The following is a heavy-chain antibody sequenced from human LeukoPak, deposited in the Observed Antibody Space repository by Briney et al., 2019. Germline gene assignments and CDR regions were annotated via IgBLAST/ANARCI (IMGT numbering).Heavy chain of an antibody. Sequence: SETLSLTCTVSGGSISSSSYYWGWIRQPPGKGLEWIGSIYYSGSTYYNPSLKSRVTISVDTSKNQFSLKLSSVTAADTAVYYCARVFDIAAAGTPYYYGMDVWGQGTTVTVSS. D-gene: IGHD6-13*01. V-gene: IGHV4-39*07. CDR3: ARVFDIAAAGTPYYYGMDV. CDR1: GGSISSSSYY. J-gene: IGHJ6*02. CDR2: IYYSGST.